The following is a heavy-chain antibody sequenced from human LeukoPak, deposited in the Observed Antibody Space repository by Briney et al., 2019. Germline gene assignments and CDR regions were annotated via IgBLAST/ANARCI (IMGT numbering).Heavy chain of an antibody. Sequence: ASVKVSCKASGYTFTSYAMNWVRQAPGQGLEWMGWININTGNPTYAQGFTGRFVFSLDTSVSTAYLQISSLKAEDTAVYYCARDPVPYCSGGSCYSSWYDIWGQGTMVTVSS. J-gene: IGHJ3*02. D-gene: IGHD2-15*01. CDR3: ARDPVPYCSGGSCYSSWYDI. CDR1: GYTFTSYA. V-gene: IGHV7-4-1*02. CDR2: ININTGNP.